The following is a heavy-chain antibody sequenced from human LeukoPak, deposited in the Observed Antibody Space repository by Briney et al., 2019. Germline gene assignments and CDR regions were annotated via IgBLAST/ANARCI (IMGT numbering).Heavy chain of an antibody. CDR2: IIGNSVST. Sequence: GGSLRLSCAASGFTFRNSAMSWVRQAPGKWLEWVSNIIGNSVSTYYADFVKGRFTISRDNSNNTLFLQMNSLSADDTAIYFCAKGRRDGYNYPFFDSWGRGAWVVVSS. J-gene: IGHJ4*02. V-gene: IGHV3-23*01. CDR1: GFTFRNSA. D-gene: IGHD5-24*01. CDR3: AKGRRDGYNYPFFDS.